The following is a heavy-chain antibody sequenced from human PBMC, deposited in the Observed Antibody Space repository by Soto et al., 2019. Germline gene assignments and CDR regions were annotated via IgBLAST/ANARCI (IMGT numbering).Heavy chain of an antibody. Sequence: VASVKVSCKASGYTFTSYAMHWVRQAPGQRLEWMGWINAGNGHTKYSQKFQGRVTITRDTSASTAYMELSSLRSEDTAVYYCARDMTSDYWGQGTLVTVS. CDR2: INAGNGHT. D-gene: IGHD2-21*02. CDR1: GYTFTSYA. CDR3: ARDMTSDY. V-gene: IGHV1-3*01. J-gene: IGHJ4*02.